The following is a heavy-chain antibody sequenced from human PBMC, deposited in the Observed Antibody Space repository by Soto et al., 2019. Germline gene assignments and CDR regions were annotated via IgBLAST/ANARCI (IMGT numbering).Heavy chain of an antibody. V-gene: IGHV4-61*05. CDR2: IYYTGST. D-gene: IGHD2-2*01. J-gene: IGHJ4*02. CDR1: GGSISSSSYY. Sequence: SETLSLTCTVSGGSISSSSYYWGWIRQPPGKGLEWIGYIYYTGSTNYNPSLKSRVTISVDTSKNQFSLKLTSVTTADTAVYYCARGGGSPYHDHEFDYWGQGILVTVSS. CDR3: ARGGGSPYHDHEFDY.